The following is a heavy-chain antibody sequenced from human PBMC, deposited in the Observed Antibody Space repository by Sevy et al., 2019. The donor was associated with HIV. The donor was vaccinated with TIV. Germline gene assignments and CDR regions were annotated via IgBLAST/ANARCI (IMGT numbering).Heavy chain of an antibody. CDR2: ISASANYI. V-gene: IGHV3-21*06. J-gene: IGHJ3*02. CDR1: GFTFNTYT. D-gene: IGHD3-10*01. CDR3: ARPYGSGSWEAFDI. Sequence: GGSLRLSCIGSGFTFNTYTMNWVRQAPGKGLEWVSSISASANYIYYADSMKGRFTISRDNAKNSLFLQMNSLRVEDTAVHYCARPYGSGSWEAFDIWGQGTMVTVS.